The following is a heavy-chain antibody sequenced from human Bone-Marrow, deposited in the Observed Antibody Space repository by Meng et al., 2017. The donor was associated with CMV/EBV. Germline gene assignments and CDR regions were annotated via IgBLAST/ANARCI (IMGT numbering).Heavy chain of an antibody. V-gene: IGHV3-20*04. CDR2: INWRGDTT. CDR1: GFSFDESG. CDR3: ARKAWSWGALDF. Sequence: GESLKISCAASGFSFDESGMSWVRQVPGKGLEWVSGINWRGDTTHYADSVRGRFTISRDNAKNSLYLQMNNLRVEDTALYYCARKAWSWGALDFWGQATKVTVSS. J-gene: IGHJ6*02. D-gene: IGHD4/OR15-4a*01.